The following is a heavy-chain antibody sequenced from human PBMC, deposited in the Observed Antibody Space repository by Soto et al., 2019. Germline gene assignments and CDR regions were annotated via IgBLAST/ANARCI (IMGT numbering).Heavy chain of an antibody. Sequence: ASVKVSCKASRYTFTGYYIHWVRQAPGQGLEWMGWMNPNSGGTSYAQKFQGRVTMTRDTSIATAYMELSSLTSDDTAVYYCAREMRYCSSTSCADFDYWGQGTLVTVSS. CDR3: AREMRYCSSTSCADFDY. CDR1: RYTFTGYY. V-gene: IGHV1-2*02. D-gene: IGHD2-2*01. CDR2: MNPNSGGT. J-gene: IGHJ4*02.